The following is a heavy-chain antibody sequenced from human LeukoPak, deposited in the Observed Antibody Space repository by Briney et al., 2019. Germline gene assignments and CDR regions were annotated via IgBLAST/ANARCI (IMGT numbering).Heavy chain of an antibody. CDR1: GFTFSSYW. D-gene: IGHD3-3*01. V-gene: IGHV3-23*01. CDR2: ILGSGCDGCT. Sequence: GGSLRLSCAASGFTFSSYWMSWVRQAPGKGLEWVSTILGSGCDGCTYYADSVKGRFTISRDNSKNTLYLQMNSLRAEDTAVYYCVKEEWLGKMNYFDYWGQGTLVTVSS. CDR3: VKEEWLGKMNYFDY. J-gene: IGHJ4*02.